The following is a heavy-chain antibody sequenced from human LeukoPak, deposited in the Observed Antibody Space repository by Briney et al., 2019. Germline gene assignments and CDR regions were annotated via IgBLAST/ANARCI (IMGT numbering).Heavy chain of an antibody. CDR1: RFTFSTYS. Sequence: GGSLRLSCAASRFTFSTYSMNWVRQAPGKGLEWVSSITSSRTYIYYADSVKGRFTISRDNAKNALYLQMNSLRVEDTAVYYCARGTPYPGIAVAGTGDYWGQGTLVTVSS. D-gene: IGHD6-19*01. CDR3: ARGTPYPGIAVAGTGDY. V-gene: IGHV3-21*01. J-gene: IGHJ4*02. CDR2: ITSSRTYI.